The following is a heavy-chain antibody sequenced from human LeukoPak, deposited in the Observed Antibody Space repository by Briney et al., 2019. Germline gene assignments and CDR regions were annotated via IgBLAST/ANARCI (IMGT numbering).Heavy chain of an antibody. J-gene: IGHJ4*02. D-gene: IGHD4-17*01. CDR1: GGSVSSSTYY. CDR2: VYYSGST. V-gene: IGHV4-39*07. Sequence: SETLSLTCTVSGGSVSSSTYYWGWIRQPPGKGLEWIGSVYYSGSTNYNPSLKSRVTISVDTSKNQFSLKLSSVTAADTAVYYCARVLADYGVNYWGQGTLVTVSS. CDR3: ARVLADYGVNY.